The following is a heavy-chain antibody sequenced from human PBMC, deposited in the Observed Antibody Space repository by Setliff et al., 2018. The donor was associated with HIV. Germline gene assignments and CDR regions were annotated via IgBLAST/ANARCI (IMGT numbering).Heavy chain of an antibody. CDR3: ARSRTLVGYSSRWFFDY. J-gene: IGHJ4*02. D-gene: IGHD6-13*01. CDR2: IYYSGST. CDR1: GGSISSSSYY. Sequence: SETLSLTCTVSGGSISSSSYYWGWIRQPPGKGLEWIGSIYYSGSTYYNPSLKSRVTISVDTSKNQFSLKLSSVTAADTTVYYCARSRTLVGYSSRWFFDYWGQGTLVTV. V-gene: IGHV4-39*01.